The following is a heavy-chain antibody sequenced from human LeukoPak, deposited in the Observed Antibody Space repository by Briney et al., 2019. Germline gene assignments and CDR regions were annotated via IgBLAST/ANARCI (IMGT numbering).Heavy chain of an antibody. J-gene: IGHJ4*02. CDR3: ARARRSIADSQYYFDY. CDR1: GYTFTSYD. D-gene: IGHD6-13*01. V-gene: IGHV1-8*01. Sequence: ASVKVSCKASGYTFTSYDINWVRQDTGQGLEWMGWMNPNSCNTGYAQKFQGRVTMTRNTSISTAYMELSSQRSEDTAVYYCARARRSIADSQYYFDYWGQGTLVTVSS. CDR2: MNPNSCNT.